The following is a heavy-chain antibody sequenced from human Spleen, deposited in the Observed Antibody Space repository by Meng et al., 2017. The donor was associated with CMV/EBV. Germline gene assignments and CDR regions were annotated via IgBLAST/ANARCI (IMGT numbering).Heavy chain of an antibody. CDR1: GFTFSRYW. J-gene: IGHJ4*02. CDR2: IRQDEGAK. D-gene: IGHD6-13*01. V-gene: IGHV3-7*01. CDR3: ARSPGAQLADY. Sequence: GESLKISCRGSGFTFSRYWMSWVRQAPGKGLEWVANIRQDEGAKFYMDSVSGRFTVSRDNAKNSLYLQMNSLRAEDTAVYYCARSPGAQLADYWGQGTLVTVSS.